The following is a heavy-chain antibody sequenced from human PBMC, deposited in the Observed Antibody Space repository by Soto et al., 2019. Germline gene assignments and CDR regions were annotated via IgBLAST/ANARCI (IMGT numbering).Heavy chain of an antibody. CDR2: ISWNSGSI. J-gene: IGHJ4*02. CDR1: GFTFDDYA. D-gene: IGHD6-19*01. V-gene: IGHV3-9*01. CDR3: AKEQGAGTAIDY. Sequence: EVQLVESGGGLVQPGRSLRLSCAASGFTFDDYAMHWVRQAPGKGLEWVSGISWNSGSIGYADSVKGRFTISRDNAKNSLYLQMNSLRAEDTALYYCAKEQGAGTAIDYWGQGTLVTVSS.